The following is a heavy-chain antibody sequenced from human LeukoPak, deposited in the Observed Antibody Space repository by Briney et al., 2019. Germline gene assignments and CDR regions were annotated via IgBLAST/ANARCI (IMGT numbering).Heavy chain of an antibody. CDR1: GGSFSGYY. CDR3: ARGLGVVVPAAAYYYYYGMDV. Sequence: SETLSLTCAVYGGSFSGYYWSWIRQPPGKGLEWIGEINHSGSTNYNPSLKSRVTISVDTSKNQFSLKLSSVTAADTAVYYCARGLGVVVPAAAYYYYYGMDVWGRGTTVTVSS. CDR2: INHSGST. J-gene: IGHJ6*02. V-gene: IGHV4-34*01. D-gene: IGHD2-2*01.